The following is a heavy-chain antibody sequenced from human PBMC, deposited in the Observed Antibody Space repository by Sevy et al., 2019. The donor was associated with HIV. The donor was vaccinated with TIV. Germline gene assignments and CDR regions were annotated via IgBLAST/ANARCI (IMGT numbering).Heavy chain of an antibody. CDR3: ASDRYYYGSGRPSNPPAFDI. V-gene: IGHV3-48*02. Sequence: GGSLRLSCAASGFTFSSYSMNWVRQAPGKGLEWVSYISSSSSTIYYADSVKGRFNISRDNAKNSLYLQMNSLRDEDTAVYYCASDRYYYGSGRPSNPPAFDIWGQGTMVTVSS. J-gene: IGHJ3*02. D-gene: IGHD3-10*01. CDR1: GFTFSSYS. CDR2: ISSSSSTI.